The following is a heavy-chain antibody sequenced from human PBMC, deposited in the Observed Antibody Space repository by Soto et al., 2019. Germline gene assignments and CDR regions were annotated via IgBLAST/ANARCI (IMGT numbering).Heavy chain of an antibody. D-gene: IGHD3-22*01. Sequence: DSVTVSCKASGYTFTSYAMHWVRQAPGQRLEWMGWINAGNGNTKYSQKFQGRVTITRDTSASTAYMELSSLRSEDTAVYYCARDHMIVTPYYFDYWGQGTLVTVSS. J-gene: IGHJ4*02. CDR1: GYTFTSYA. CDR3: ARDHMIVTPYYFDY. V-gene: IGHV1-3*01. CDR2: INAGNGNT.